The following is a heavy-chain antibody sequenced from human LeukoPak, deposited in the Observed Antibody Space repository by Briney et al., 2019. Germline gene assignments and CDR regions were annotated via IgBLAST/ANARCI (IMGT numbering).Heavy chain of an antibody. V-gene: IGHV1-2*02. Sequence: ASVKVSCQASGYTFTGYYMHWVRQAPGPGLEWMGWINPNSGGTNYAQQFQGRVTMTRDTSIITAYMELSRLRSDDTAVYHFSRRRYFDSADSFDIWGQGTMVTVSS. J-gene: IGHJ3*02. D-gene: IGHD3-9*01. CDR2: INPNSGGT. CDR1: GYTFTGYY. CDR3: SRRRYFDSADSFDI.